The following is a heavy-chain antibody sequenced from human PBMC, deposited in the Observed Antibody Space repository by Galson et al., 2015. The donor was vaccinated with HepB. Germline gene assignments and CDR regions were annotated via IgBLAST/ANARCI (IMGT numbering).Heavy chain of an antibody. J-gene: IGHJ4*02. Sequence: SVKVSCKASGYTFTSYDISWVRQAPGQGLEWTGWISTYSGNTKYAQNFQDRVTMIRDTSTNTAYMELRGLRSDDTAIYYCARQFGQQLIRRYFDYWGQGTLVTVSS. CDR3: ARQFGQQLIRRYFDY. CDR1: GYTFTSYD. V-gene: IGHV1-18*04. D-gene: IGHD4-11*01. CDR2: ISTYSGNT.